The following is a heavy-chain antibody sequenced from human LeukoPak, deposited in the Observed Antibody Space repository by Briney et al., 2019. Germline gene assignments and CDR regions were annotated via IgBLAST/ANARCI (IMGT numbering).Heavy chain of an antibody. CDR1: GESFSDYY. CDR2: GNHSGST. D-gene: IGHD1-26*01. Sequence: SETLSLTCAVYGESFSDYYWNWIRQPPGKGLEWIGEGNHSGSTNYNPSLKNRLTISVDTSKNQFSLKLSSVTAADTAVYYCARSLSGRRPFDYWGQGTLVTVSS. V-gene: IGHV4-34*01. J-gene: IGHJ4*02. CDR3: ARSLSGRRPFDY.